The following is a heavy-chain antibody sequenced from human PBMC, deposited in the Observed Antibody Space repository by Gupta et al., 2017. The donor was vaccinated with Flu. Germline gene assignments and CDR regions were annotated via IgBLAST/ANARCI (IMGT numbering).Heavy chain of an antibody. J-gene: IGHJ4*02. CDR2: MSFDGYYT. D-gene: IGHD3-10*01. CDR1: GFPFSSYA. CDR3: AKVSDPGRWLHFDN. Sequence: QVQLVESGGGVVQPGRSLRLSWAASGFPFSSYAMNWVRQAPGKGLEWVAVMSFDGYYTHYADSGKGRFTISRDNSRNTLYLQMNSLRAEDTAVYHCAKVSDPGRWLHFDNWGQGTLVTVSS. V-gene: IGHV3-30*18.